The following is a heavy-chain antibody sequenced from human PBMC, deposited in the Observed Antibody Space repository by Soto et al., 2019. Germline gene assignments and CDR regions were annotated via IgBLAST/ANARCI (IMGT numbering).Heavy chain of an antibody. V-gene: IGHV3-30*18. J-gene: IGHJ4*02. CDR1: GFTFSSCG. D-gene: IGHD6-19*01. CDR3: AKDLLHQWLLPGPFDY. CDR2: ISYDGSNK. Sequence: PGGSLRLSCAASGFTFSSCGMHWVRRAPGKGLEWVAVISYDGSNKYYADSVKGRFTISRDNSKNTLYLQMNSLRAEDTAVYYCAKDLLHQWLLPGPFDYWGQGTLLTVSS.